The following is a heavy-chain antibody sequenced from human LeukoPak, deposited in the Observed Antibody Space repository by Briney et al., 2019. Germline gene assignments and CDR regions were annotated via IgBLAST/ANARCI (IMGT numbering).Heavy chain of an antibody. V-gene: IGHV3-30*03. CDR1: GFTFSSYG. Sequence: GGSLRLSCAASGFTFSSYGMHWVRQAPGKGLEWVAVISYDGSNKYYADSVKGRFTISRDNSKNTLYLQMNSLRAEDTAVYYCARPFSQKGYGPAFDIWGQGTMVTVSS. CDR2: ISYDGSNK. CDR3: ARPFSQKGYGPAFDI. J-gene: IGHJ3*02. D-gene: IGHD5-18*01.